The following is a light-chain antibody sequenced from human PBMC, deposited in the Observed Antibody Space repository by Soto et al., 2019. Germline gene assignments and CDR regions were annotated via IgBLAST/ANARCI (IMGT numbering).Light chain of an antibody. V-gene: IGKV4-1*01. J-gene: IGKJ3*01. Sequence: DIVMTQSPDSLAVSLGERATINCKSSQSVLYSSNAKNYLAWYQQKPGHPPKLLIYWASTRESGVPGRFSGSGSGTDFTLTISSLQAEDVAVYYCQQYFSAPFTFGPGTKVAI. CDR3: QQYFSAPFT. CDR1: QSVLYSSNAKNY. CDR2: WAS.